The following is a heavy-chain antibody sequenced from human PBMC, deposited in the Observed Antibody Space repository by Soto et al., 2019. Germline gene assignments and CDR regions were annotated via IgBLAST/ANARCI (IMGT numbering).Heavy chain of an antibody. CDR2: IYHSGTT. Sequence: PWETLSLTCTFSVGSINNNKYYCDWIRQPPGKGLEWIGSIYHSGTTYYNPSLKSRVTISVDTSKNQFSLKLSSVTAADTAVYYCATKEGYFEYWGQGALVTVSS. CDR3: ATKEGYFEY. CDR1: VGSINNNKYY. V-gene: IGHV4-39*01. J-gene: IGHJ4*02.